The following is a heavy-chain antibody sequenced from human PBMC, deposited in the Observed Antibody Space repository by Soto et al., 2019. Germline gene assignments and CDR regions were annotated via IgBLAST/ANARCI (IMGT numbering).Heavy chain of an antibody. Sequence: PGGSLRLSCAASGFTFSSYAMSWVRQAPGKGLEWVSANSGSGGSTYYADSVKGRFTISRDNSKNTLYLQMNSLGAEDTAVYYCAKDQGQWLAYDYWGQGTLVTVSS. CDR3: AKDQGQWLAYDY. J-gene: IGHJ4*02. D-gene: IGHD6-19*01. V-gene: IGHV3-23*01. CDR1: GFTFSSYA. CDR2: NSGSGGST.